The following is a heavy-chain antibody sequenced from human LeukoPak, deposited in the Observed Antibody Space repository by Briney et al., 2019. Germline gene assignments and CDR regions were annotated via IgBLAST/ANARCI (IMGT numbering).Heavy chain of an antibody. D-gene: IGHD5-12*01. Sequence: ETSGTLSLTCAVSGGSISSSNWWSWVRQPPGKGLEWIGGIYHSGSTNYNPSLKSRVTISVDTSKNQFSLKLSSVTAADTAVYYCARGAGYSGYDRNNYFYYYMDVWGKGTTVTVSS. J-gene: IGHJ6*03. V-gene: IGHV4-4*02. CDR3: ARGAGYSGYDRNNYFYYYMDV. CDR1: GGSISSSNW. CDR2: IYHSGST.